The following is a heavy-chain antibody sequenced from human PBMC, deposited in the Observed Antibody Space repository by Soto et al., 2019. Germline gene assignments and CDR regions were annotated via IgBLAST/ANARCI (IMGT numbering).Heavy chain of an antibody. CDR1: GGSITSSGYY. D-gene: IGHD1-26*01. Sequence: QLQLQESGPRLVKPSETLSLTCTVSGGSITSSGYYWGYIRQPPGKGLEWIASIYYSGSTYYNPSLKSRVTISLDTSKNQFSLELTSVTAADTAVYYCMRDSGNYRTSNWGQGILVTVSS. CDR3: MRDSGNYRTSN. V-gene: IGHV4-39*01. CDR2: IYYSGST. J-gene: IGHJ4*02.